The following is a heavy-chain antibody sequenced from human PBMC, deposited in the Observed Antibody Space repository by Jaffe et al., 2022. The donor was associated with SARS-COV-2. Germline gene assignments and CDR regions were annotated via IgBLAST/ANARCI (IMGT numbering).Heavy chain of an antibody. V-gene: IGHV3-30-3*01. CDR1: GFTFSSYA. J-gene: IGHJ6*02. D-gene: IGHD4-4*01. Sequence: QVQLVESGGGVVQPGRSLRLSCAASGFTFSSYAMHWVRQAPGKGLEWVAVISYDGSNKYYADSVKGRFTISRDNSKNTLYLQMNSLRAEDTAVYYCARQSTTGYGMDVWGQGTTVTVSS. CDR3: ARQSTTGYGMDV. CDR2: ISYDGSNK.